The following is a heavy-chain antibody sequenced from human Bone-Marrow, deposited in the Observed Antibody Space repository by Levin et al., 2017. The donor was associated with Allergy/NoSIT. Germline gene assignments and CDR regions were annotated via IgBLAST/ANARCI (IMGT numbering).Heavy chain of an antibody. CDR2: LYSGGST. CDR3: ARLITGDFDY. J-gene: IGHJ4*02. D-gene: IGHD1-20*01. V-gene: IGHV3-66*04. CDR1: GLTVSSNY. Sequence: QPGGSLRLSCAASGLTVSSNYMSWVRQAPGKGLEWVSVLYSGGSTYYADSVKGRFTISRDDSKNTLYLQMNSLRAEDTAVYYCARLITGDFDYWGQGTLVTVSS.